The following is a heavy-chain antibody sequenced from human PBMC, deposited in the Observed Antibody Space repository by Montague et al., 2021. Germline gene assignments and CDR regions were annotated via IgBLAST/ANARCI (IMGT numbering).Heavy chain of an antibody. CDR2: IHYTGYT. CDR3: ARDVGRYTPAGYFDS. CDR1: GASFNYGDYY. Sequence: TLSLTCNVSGASFNYGDYYWTWIRQHPGKGLEWIGYIHYTGYTQYNPSLNSRLTLSVDTSKNQFSLMLNSVTAAGTAVYYCARDVGRYTPAGYFDSWGQGTRVIVSS. J-gene: IGHJ4*02. D-gene: IGHD2-2*02. V-gene: IGHV4-31*03.